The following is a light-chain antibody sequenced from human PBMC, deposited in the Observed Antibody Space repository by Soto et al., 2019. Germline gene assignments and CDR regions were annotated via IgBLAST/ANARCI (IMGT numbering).Light chain of an antibody. CDR3: QQYNSSPIT. CDR1: QSISSW. J-gene: IGKJ5*01. Sequence: DIQMTQSPSTLSASVGDRVTITCRASQSISSWLAWYQQKPGKAPKLLIYDASSLESGVPSRFSGSGSGTEFTLPISSLQPDDVATYYCQQYNSSPITFGQGTRLEIK. V-gene: IGKV1-5*01. CDR2: DAS.